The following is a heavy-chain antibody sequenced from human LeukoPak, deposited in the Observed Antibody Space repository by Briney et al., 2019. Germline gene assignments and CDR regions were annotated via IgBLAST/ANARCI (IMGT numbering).Heavy chain of an antibody. V-gene: IGHV3-7*01. Sequence: GGSLRLSCAASGFTFRSYWMSWVRQAPGKGLEWVANIKQDGSEKYYVDSVKGRFTISRDNAKNSLYLQMNSLRAEDTAVYYCARALISHYYYYMDVWGKGTTVTVSS. D-gene: IGHD2-8*01. J-gene: IGHJ6*03. CDR2: IKQDGSEK. CDR3: ARALISHYYYYMDV. CDR1: GFTFRSYW.